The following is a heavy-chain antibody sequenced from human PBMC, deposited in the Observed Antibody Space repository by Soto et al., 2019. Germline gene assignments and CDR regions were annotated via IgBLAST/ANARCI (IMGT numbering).Heavy chain of an antibody. CDR3: AKGVPGIAVAGTGYFQH. Sequence: GGSLRLSCAASGFTFSSYAMSWVRQAPGKGLEWVSGISGSGDNTYYADSVKGRFTISRDNSKNTLYLQMNSLRAEDTAVYYCAKGVPGIAVAGTGYFQHWGQGTLVTVSS. D-gene: IGHD6-19*01. CDR2: ISGSGDNT. V-gene: IGHV3-23*01. J-gene: IGHJ1*01. CDR1: GFTFSSYA.